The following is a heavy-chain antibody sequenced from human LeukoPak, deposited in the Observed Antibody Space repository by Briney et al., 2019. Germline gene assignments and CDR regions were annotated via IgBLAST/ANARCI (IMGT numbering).Heavy chain of an antibody. CDR2: IYYSGST. V-gene: IGHV4-61*10. Sequence: SQTLSLTCTVSGGSISSGSYYWSWIRQPAGKGLEWIGYIYYSGSTNYNPSLKSRVTISVDTSTNQFSLKLCSVTAADTAVYFCARGGRLLGKFDYWGQGTLVTVSS. CDR3: ARGGRLLGKFDY. CDR1: GGSISSGSYY. J-gene: IGHJ4*02. D-gene: IGHD3-22*01.